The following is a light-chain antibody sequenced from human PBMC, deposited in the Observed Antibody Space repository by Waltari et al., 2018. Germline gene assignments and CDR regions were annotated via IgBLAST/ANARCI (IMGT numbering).Light chain of an antibody. CDR3: QQHDDWPMYT. V-gene: IGKV3-15*01. CDR1: QSVSGK. CDR2: GGT. Sequence: EIVMTQFPATLSVSPGEGATLSCRASQSVSGKLAWYQQKPGQPPRLLIYGGTTRAPGVPARFSGRGYGTDFSLTISSLQSEDLAVYYCQQHDDWPMYTFGQGTKLEI. J-gene: IGKJ2*01.